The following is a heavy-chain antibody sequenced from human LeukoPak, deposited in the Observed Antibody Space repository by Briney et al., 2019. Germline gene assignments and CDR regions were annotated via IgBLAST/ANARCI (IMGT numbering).Heavy chain of an antibody. D-gene: IGHD2-8*01. CDR1: GGSISSGSYY. CDR3: ARGSLYCTNGVCPYYYYGMDD. CDR2: IYTSGST. V-gene: IGHV4-61*02. J-gene: IGHJ6*02. Sequence: SQTLSLTCTVSGGSISSGSYYWSWIRQPAGKGLEWIGRIYTSGSTNYNPSLKSRVTISVDTSKNQFSLKLSSVTAADTAVYYCARGSLYCTNGVCPYYYYGMDDWGQGTTVTVSS.